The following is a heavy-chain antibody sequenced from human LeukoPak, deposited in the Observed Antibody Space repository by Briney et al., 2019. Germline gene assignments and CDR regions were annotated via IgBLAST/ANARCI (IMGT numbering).Heavy chain of an antibody. D-gene: IGHD6-13*01. CDR2: IYSGGGT. CDR1: GFTVSGNY. Sequence: PGGSLRLSCAVSGFTVSGNYMSWVRQAPGKGLEWVSIIYSGGGTYYADSVKGRFTISRDNAKNSLYLQMNSLRAEDMALYYCAKPNLYSSSSSAFDIWGQGTMVTVSS. V-gene: IGHV3-53*05. CDR3: AKPNLYSSSSSAFDI. J-gene: IGHJ3*02.